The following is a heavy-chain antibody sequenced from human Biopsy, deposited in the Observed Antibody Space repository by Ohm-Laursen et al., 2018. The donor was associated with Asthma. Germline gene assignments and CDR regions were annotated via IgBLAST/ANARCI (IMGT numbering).Heavy chain of an antibody. CDR2: IYYSGTT. D-gene: IGHD6-13*01. V-gene: IGHV4-39*01. CDR3: VRGSSSWHHGPFHYYYGLDV. CDR1: SGSGGYMRSGNYY. Sequence: TLSLTCSLSSGSGGYMRSGNYYWGWIRQPPGKGLEWIGSIYYSGTTYYNPSLESRVTVSADTSKNHFSRKLTSVTAADTAVYYCVRGSSSWHHGPFHYYYGLDVWGQGTTATVSS. J-gene: IGHJ6*02.